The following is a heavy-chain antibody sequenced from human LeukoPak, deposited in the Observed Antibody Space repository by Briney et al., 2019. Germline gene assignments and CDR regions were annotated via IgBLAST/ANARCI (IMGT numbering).Heavy chain of an antibody. J-gene: IGHJ1*01. V-gene: IGHV5-51*01. D-gene: IGHD3-16*01. CDR1: GYMFTSYW. Sequence: GESLKISCKGSGYMFTSYWIGWVRQMPGKGLEWMGIIFPSDSDTRYSPSFRGQVIISADKSIRTAYLQWTSLKASDTAMYYCARHTGEGSHFQHWGQGSLVTVSS. CDR2: IFPSDSDT. CDR3: ARHTGEGSHFQH.